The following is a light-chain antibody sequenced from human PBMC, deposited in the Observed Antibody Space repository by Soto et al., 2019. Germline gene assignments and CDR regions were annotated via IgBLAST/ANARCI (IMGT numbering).Light chain of an antibody. CDR3: SSYAGSNIWV. CDR1: SSDVGGYNY. V-gene: IGLV2-8*01. CDR2: EVS. J-gene: IGLJ3*02. Sequence: QSVLTQPPSASGSPGQSVTISCTGTSSDVGGYNYVSWYQQHPGKAPKLMIYEVSKRPSGVPDRLSGSKSGNTASLTVSGLQAEDEADYYCSSYAGSNIWVFGGGIKLTVL.